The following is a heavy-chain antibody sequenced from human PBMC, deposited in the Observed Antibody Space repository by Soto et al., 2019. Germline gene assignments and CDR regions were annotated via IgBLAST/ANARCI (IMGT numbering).Heavy chain of an antibody. Sequence: QVQLVQSGAEVKKPGSLLKVSCKASGATYSPFIAYAISWLRQAPGQGLEWMGSIIPLGSSQHYAEGFQGRATVSADSSTVTLSLELTNLTSDDAAVYFCARSRDRCGGDCYSVYASFDLCGQGTAVTVSS. CDR1: GATYSPFIAYA. V-gene: IGHV1-69*04. J-gene: IGHJ3*01. CDR3: ARSRDRCGGDCYSVYASFDL. CDR2: IIPLGSSQ. D-gene: IGHD2-21*02.